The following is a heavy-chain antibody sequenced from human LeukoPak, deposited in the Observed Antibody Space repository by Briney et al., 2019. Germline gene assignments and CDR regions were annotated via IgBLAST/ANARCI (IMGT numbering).Heavy chain of an antibody. V-gene: IGHV3-30*02. J-gene: IGHJ6*03. Sequence: GESLKISCAASGFTFSSYGMHWVRQAPGKGLEWVAFIRYDGSNKYYADSVKGRFTISRDNSKNTLYLQMNSLRAEDTAVYYCAKGLYCSGGGCYYMDVWGKGTTVTVSS. CDR2: IRYDGSNK. CDR1: GFTFSSYG. CDR3: AKGLYCSGGGCYYMDV. D-gene: IGHD2-15*01.